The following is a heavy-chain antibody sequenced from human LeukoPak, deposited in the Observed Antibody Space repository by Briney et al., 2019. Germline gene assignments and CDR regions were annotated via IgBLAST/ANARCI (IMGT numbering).Heavy chain of an antibody. CDR2: FDPEDGET. V-gene: IGHV1-24*01. CDR1: GYTLTELS. CDR3: ATSGPTAGYYYYGMDV. J-gene: IGHJ6*02. D-gene: IGHD2-15*01. Sequence: ASVKGSCKVSGYTLTELSMHWVRQAPGKGLEWMGGFDPEDGETIYAQKFQGRVTMTEDTSTDTAYMELSSLRSEDTAVYYCATSGPTAGYYYYGMDVWGQGTTVTVSS.